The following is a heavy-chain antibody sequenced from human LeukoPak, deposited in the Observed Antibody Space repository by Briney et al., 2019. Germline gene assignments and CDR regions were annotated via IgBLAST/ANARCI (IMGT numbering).Heavy chain of an antibody. Sequence: GGSLKISCKGSGYKFSNYWIGWVRQMPGKGLEWMGVIYPGDSDTRYSPSFQGQVTISADKSISTAYLQWSSLKASDTAMYYCARVYGSGSYYNPRLDYWGQGTQVTVSS. CDR3: ARVYGSGSYYNPRLDY. V-gene: IGHV5-51*01. J-gene: IGHJ4*02. CDR1: GYKFSNYW. CDR2: IYPGDSDT. D-gene: IGHD3-10*01.